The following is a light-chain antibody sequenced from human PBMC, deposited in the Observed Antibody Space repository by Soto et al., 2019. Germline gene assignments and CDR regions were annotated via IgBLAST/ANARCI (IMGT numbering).Light chain of an antibody. V-gene: IGKV1-33*01. Sequence: DIQMTQSPSSLSASVGDRVTITCQASQDINNFVNWYQQKPGQAPSLLIYDASKLEVGVPSRFSGRGSGTDFIFTISSLQPEDIATYYCQQYNDLPLTFGGGTRVEIK. J-gene: IGKJ4*01. CDR2: DAS. CDR1: QDINNF. CDR3: QQYNDLPLT.